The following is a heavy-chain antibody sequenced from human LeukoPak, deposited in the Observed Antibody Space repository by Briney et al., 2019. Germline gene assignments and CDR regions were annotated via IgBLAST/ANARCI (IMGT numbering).Heavy chain of an antibody. V-gene: IGHV3-21*01. CDR2: ISSSSSYI. CDR3: ARVLHKRNYDSTTYYGY. CDR1: GFTFSSYS. D-gene: IGHD3-22*01. J-gene: IGHJ4*02. Sequence: GGSLRLSCAASGFTFSSYSMNWVRQAPGKGLEWVSSISSSSSYIYYADSVRGRFTVSRDNAKNSLYLQMNSLRAEDTAVYYCARVLHKRNYDSTTYYGYWGQGTLVTVSS.